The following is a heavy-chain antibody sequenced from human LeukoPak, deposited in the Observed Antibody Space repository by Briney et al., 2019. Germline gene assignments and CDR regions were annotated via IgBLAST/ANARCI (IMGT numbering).Heavy chain of an antibody. J-gene: IGHJ4*02. CDR1: GFTFSSYW. CDR2: IKDDGSKK. V-gene: IGHV3-7*01. D-gene: IGHD3-10*01. Sequence: GGSLRLSCVASGFTFSSYWINWVRQAPGEGLEWVAHIKDDGSKKYYVDSVKGRFTISRDNAKNSLYLHMKSLRAEDTAVYYCARGGFMFRGLIVWFDYWGQGTLVTVSS. CDR3: ARGGFMFRGLIVWFDY.